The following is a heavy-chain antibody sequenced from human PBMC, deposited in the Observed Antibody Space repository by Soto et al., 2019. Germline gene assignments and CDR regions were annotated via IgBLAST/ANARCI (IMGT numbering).Heavy chain of an antibody. CDR2: IIPIFGTA. CDR3: AGLDSSGDYYDNCYFDL. J-gene: IGHJ2*01. D-gene: IGHD3-22*01. V-gene: IGHV1-69*12. Sequence: QVQLVQSGAEVKKPGSSVKVSCKASGGTFSSYAISWVRQAPGQGLEWMGGIIPIFGTANYAQKFQGRVTITADDSTRTGYMELSSRRSEDTAVYSCAGLDSSGDYYDNCYFDLWGRVTLVTVSA. CDR1: GGTFSSYA.